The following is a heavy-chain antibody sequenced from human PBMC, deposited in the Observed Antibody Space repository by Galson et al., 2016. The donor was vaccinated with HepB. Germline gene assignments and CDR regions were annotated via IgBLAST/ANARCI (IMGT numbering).Heavy chain of an antibody. J-gene: IGHJ4*02. Sequence: SLRLSCAVSGFTFSSYPMHWVRQAPGKGLEWVAVISFDESDKYYADFVKGRFTISRDNSKNKLYLQMNSLRAEDTAVYYCARVRGRRGPAALDYWGQGAPVVVSS. D-gene: IGHD2-2*01. V-gene: IGHV3-30*03. CDR2: ISFDESDK. CDR3: ARVRGRRGPAALDY. CDR1: GFTFSSYP.